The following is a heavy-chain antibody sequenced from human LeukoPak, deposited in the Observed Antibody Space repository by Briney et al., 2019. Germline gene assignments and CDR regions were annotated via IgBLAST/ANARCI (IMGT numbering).Heavy chain of an antibody. V-gene: IGHV3-23*01. CDR2: ISGSGGST. CDR1: GFTFSSYA. D-gene: IGHD3-10*01. Sequence: PGGSLRLSCAASGFTFSSYAMSWVRQAPGKGLEWVSAISGSGGSTYYADSVKGRFTISRDNAKNSLYLQMNSPRAEDTALYYCAKRRITMVRGVIIEGAFDIWGQGTMVTVSS. CDR3: AKRRITMVRGVIIEGAFDI. J-gene: IGHJ3*02.